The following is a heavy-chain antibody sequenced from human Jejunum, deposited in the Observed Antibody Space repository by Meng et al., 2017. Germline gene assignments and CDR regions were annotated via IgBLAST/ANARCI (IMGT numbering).Heavy chain of an antibody. D-gene: IGHD4-11*01. V-gene: IGHV4-30-4*01. CDR2: IYYSGST. Sequence: VQLHVSGPVLRTPSQSYPLSCTFSCCSISRWCYYLSWIRKPPGKGLEWIGYIYYSGSTYYNPSLKSRVTISVDTSKNQFSLKMSSVTAADTAVYYCARDRTTGRYFDYWGQGTLVTVSS. CDR3: ARDRTTGRYFDY. J-gene: IGHJ4*02. CDR1: CCSISRWCYY.